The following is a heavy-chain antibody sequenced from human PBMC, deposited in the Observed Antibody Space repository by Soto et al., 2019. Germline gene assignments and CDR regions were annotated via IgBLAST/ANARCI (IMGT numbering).Heavy chain of an antibody. CDR2: ISTYKGNT. D-gene: IGHD6-19*01. CDR3: ARAAVAGTPFDY. V-gene: IGHV1-18*01. CDR1: GYTFTSYG. J-gene: IGHJ4*02. Sequence: GASVKVSCKTSGYTFTSYGISWVRQAPGQGLEWMGWISTYKGNTYYADSVKGRFTISRDNSKNTLYLQMNSLRAEDTAVYYCARAAVAGTPFDYWGQGTLVTVSS.